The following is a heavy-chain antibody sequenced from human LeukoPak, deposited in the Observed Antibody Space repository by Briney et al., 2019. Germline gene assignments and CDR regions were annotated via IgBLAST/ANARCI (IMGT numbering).Heavy chain of an antibody. CDR2: IYSGGST. J-gene: IGHJ4*02. CDR1: GFTVSSNY. D-gene: IGHD3-10*01. V-gene: IGHV3-66*01. Sequence: GGSLTLSCAASGFTVSSNYMSWVRQAPGRGLEWVSVIYSGGSTYYADSVKGRFTISRDNSKNTLFLQMNSLRAGDTAVYYCARGTVTMVDYWGQGTLVTVSS. CDR3: ARGTVTMVDY.